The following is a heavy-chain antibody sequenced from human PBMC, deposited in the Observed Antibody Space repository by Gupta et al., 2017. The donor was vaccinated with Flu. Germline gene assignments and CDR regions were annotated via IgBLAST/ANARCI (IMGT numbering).Heavy chain of an antibody. Sequence: QVQLVQSGAEMKAPGAAVKVSCKASGYTFTNHGMHWVRQAPGQRLEWMGWIHTGNGNRKYSQKFQGRVTITRDTSASTDYMELSSLTSEDTAVYYCARDRNWAFEYWGQGTLVTVSS. CDR2: IHTGNGNR. CDR1: GYTFTNHG. J-gene: IGHJ4*02. D-gene: IGHD1-14*01. V-gene: IGHV1-3*04. CDR3: ARDRNWAFEY.